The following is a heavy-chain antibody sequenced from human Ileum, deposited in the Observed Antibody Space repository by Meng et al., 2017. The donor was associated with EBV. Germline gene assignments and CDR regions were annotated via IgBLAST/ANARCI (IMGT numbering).Heavy chain of an antibody. J-gene: IGHJ4*02. V-gene: IGHV4-30-4*01. CDR1: GGSISSGGYY. CDR2: IYKSGST. CDR3: ARGGDTSGYSLDY. Sequence: QGQLQAGGQGLGKPSQTLSLTCAVPGGSISSGGYYWSWIRQPPGKGLEWIGYIYKSGSTYYNPSLTSRVTISVDTSKNQFFLKLGSVTAADTGVYYCARGGDTSGYSLDYWGQGILVTVSS. D-gene: IGHD3-22*01.